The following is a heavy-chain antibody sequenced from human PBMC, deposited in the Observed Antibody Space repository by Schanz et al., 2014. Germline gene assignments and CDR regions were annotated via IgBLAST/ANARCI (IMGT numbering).Heavy chain of an antibody. CDR1: GYTFVSYS. D-gene: IGHD6-13*01. CDR3: ARSGSSSWYFFDY. Sequence: QVQLVQSGAEVKKPGASVKVSCKASGYTFVSYSMHWVRQAPGQGLEWMGIINPSGGGTSYALRFQDRVTVTRDTSRSTVYMELSSLRSEDTAVYYCARSGSSSWYFFDYCGQGTLVTVSS. V-gene: IGHV1-46*01. CDR2: INPSGGGT. J-gene: IGHJ4*02.